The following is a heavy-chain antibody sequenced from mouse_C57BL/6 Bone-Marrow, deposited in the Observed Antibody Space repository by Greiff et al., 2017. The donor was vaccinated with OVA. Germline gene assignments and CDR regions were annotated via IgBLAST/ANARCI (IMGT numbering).Heavy chain of an antibody. Sequence: QVQLQQSGAELVRPGASVKLSCKASGYTFTDYYINWVKQRPGQGLEWIARIYPGSGNTYYNEKFKGKATLTAEKSSSTAYMQLSSLTSEDSAVYFCARPDYSNYAWYFDVWGTGTTVTVSS. CDR2: IYPGSGNT. CDR3: ARPDYSNYAWYFDV. J-gene: IGHJ1*03. V-gene: IGHV1-76*01. D-gene: IGHD2-5*01. CDR1: GYTFTDYY.